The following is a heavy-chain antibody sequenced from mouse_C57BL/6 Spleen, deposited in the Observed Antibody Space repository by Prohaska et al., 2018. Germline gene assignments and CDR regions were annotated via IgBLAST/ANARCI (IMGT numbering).Heavy chain of an antibody. CDR3: MRYGSSYWYFDV. V-gene: IGHV11-2*01. CDR1: GFTFSGFW. J-gene: IGHJ1*03. CDR2: SNSEGSVI. Sequence: EVQLLETGGGLVQPGGSRGLSCEGSGFTFSGFWMSWVRQTPGKTLEWIGDSNSEGSVINYAPSIKDRFTIVRDNDKSTLYLQMSNVRSEDTATYCCMRYGSSYWYFDVWGTGTTVTVSS. D-gene: IGHD1-1*01.